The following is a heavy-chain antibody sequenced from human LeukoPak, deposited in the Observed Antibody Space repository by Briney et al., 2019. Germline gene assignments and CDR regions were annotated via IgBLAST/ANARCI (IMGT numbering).Heavy chain of an antibody. CDR2: MNPNSGNT. D-gene: IGHD4-23*01. CDR3: ARVADYGGNSAPNWFDP. V-gene: IGHV1-8*01. CDR1: GYTFTSYD. J-gene: IGHJ5*02. Sequence: ASVKVSCKASGYTFTSYDINWVRQATGQGLEWMGWMNPNSGNTGYAQKFQGRVTMTRNTPISTAYMELSSLRSEDTAVYYCARVADYGGNSAPNWFDPWGQGTLVTVSS.